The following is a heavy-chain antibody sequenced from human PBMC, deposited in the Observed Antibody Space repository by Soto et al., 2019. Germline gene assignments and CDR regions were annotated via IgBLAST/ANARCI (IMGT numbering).Heavy chain of an antibody. Sequence: PGGSLRLSCAASGFTFGPFWMHWVRQAPGRGLVWLSHINSDGSTIVYADSVKGRFTISRDNAKKTLYLQMNSLRDDDTAVYYCARDRGEQWLVLESWGQGTQVTVSS. V-gene: IGHV3-74*01. D-gene: IGHD6-19*01. CDR2: INSDGSTI. CDR3: ARDRGEQWLVLES. CDR1: GFTFGPFW. J-gene: IGHJ4*02.